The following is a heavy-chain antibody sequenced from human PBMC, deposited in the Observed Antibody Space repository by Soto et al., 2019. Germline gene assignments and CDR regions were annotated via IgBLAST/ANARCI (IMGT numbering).Heavy chain of an antibody. CDR2: IWFDGSSK. Sequence: PWGSLRVSCVASGFTFSSFGMHWVRQAPGKGLDWVALIWFDGSSKFYADSVKGRFTISRDNSKNTLYLQMDSLRAEDTAVYYCARDLKLGTYFRYSYYYGMDVWGQGTTVTVSS. J-gene: IGHJ6*02. D-gene: IGHD1-26*01. CDR3: ARDLKLGTYFRYSYYYGMDV. V-gene: IGHV3-33*01. CDR1: GFTFSSFG.